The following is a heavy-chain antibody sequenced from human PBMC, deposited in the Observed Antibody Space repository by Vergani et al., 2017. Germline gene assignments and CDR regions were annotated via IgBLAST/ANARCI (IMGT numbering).Heavy chain of an antibody. V-gene: IGHV3-73*01. CDR1: GFTFSGSA. J-gene: IGHJ4*02. D-gene: IGHD5-18*01. CDR2: IRSKANSYAT. Sequence: EVQLVESGGGLVKPGGSLRLSCAASGFTFSGSAMHWVRQASGKGLEWVGRIRSKANSYATAYAASVKGRFTISRDDSKNTAYLQMNSLKTEDTAVYYCGYSNEYYFDYWGQGTLVTVSS. CDR3: GYSNEYYFDY.